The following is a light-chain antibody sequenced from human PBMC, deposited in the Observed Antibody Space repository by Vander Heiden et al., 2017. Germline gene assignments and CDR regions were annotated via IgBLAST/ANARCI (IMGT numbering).Light chain of an antibody. CDR2: AAS. V-gene: IGKV1-9*01. CDR3: QQVNSYPFT. Sequence: DIQLTQSPSLLSASVGDRVTITCRASQGISSYLAWYQQKPGKAPKLLIYAASTLQSGVPSRFSGSGSGTEFTVTITSLRPEDVATYYCQQVNSYPFTFGPGTKVNIK. J-gene: IGKJ3*01. CDR1: QGISSY.